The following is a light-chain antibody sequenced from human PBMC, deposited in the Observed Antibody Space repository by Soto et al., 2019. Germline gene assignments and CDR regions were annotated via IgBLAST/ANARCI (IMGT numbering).Light chain of an antibody. CDR2: GAF. J-gene: IGKJ1*01. CDR1: QSVTSNY. Sequence: EIVLTQSPGTLSLSPGERATLSCRASQSVTSNYLAWYQQKPGQAPRLLVYGAFSRVTGIPDRFSGSGSGTDFTLTISRLEPEDFAVYYCQQYVSSPWTFGQGTKVEIK. V-gene: IGKV3-20*01. CDR3: QQYVSSPWT.